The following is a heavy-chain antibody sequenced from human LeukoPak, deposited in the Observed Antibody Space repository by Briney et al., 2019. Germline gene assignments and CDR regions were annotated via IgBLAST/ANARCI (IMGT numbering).Heavy chain of an antibody. CDR3: AREGRQGY. CDR2: MNSNSGNI. CDR1: GYTFTSYD. Sequence: ASVKVSCKASGYTFTSYDINWVRQATGQGLEWTGWMNSNSGNIGYAQKFQGRVPMIRNTSISTAYMALSSLRSEDTAVYYCAREGRQGYWGQGTLVTVSS. J-gene: IGHJ4*02. V-gene: IGHV1-8*01.